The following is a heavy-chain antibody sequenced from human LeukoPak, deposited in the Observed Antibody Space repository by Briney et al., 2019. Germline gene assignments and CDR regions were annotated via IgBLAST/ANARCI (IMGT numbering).Heavy chain of an antibody. V-gene: IGHV3-43*02. D-gene: IGHD6-13*01. J-gene: IGHJ4*02. CDR3: AKDIAAAGYYFDY. CDR1: GFTFDDYA. CDR2: ISGDGGST. Sequence: GGALRLSCAASGFTFDDYAMHWVRQAPGKGLEGVSLISGDGGSTYYADSVKGRFTISRDNSKNSLYLQMNSLRTEDTALYYCAKDIAAAGYYFDYWGQGTLVTVSS.